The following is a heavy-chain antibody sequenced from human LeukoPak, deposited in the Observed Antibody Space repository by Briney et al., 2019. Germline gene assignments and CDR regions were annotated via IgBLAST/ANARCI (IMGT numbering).Heavy chain of an antibody. CDR3: AKAGTTGIHHWFDP. CDR2: IYHSGGS. CDR1: GYSISNDYY. V-gene: IGHV4-38-2*01. J-gene: IGHJ5*02. D-gene: IGHD1-1*01. Sequence: PSETLSLSCVVSGYSISNDYYWGWIRQPPGKGLEWIGNIYHSGGSCYNPSLKSRVTILVDTSKNQFSLKLSSVTAADTAVYYCAKAGTTGIHHWFDPWGQGNLVTVSS.